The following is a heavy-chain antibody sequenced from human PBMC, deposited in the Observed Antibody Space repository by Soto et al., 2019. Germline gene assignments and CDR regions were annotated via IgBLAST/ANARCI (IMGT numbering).Heavy chain of an antibody. Sequence: SETLSLTCAVSGGSISSGGYSWSWIRQPPGKGLEWIGYIYHSGSTYYNPSLKGRVTISVDTSKNQFSLNLNSVAAADTAVYYCARGLGSIWRDYWGQGTLVTVSS. CDR3: ARGLGSIWRDY. CDR1: GGSISSGGYS. CDR2: IYHSGST. V-gene: IGHV4-30-2*01. J-gene: IGHJ4*02. D-gene: IGHD3-3*01.